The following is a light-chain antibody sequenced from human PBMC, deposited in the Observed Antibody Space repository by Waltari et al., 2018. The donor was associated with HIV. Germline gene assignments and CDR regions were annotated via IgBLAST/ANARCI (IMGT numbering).Light chain of an antibody. V-gene: IGLV4-69*01. CDR3: QTWENGPKV. J-gene: IGLJ3*02. CDR2: VNSDGSH. Sequence: QLVLTQSPSVSASLGASVKLTCTLSSGHSRYDIAWHQFQPEKGPRYLMKVNSDGSHSKGDGIPDRFSGSSSGAERYLTISSLQSEDEADYYCQTWENGPKVFGGGTKLAVL. CDR1: SGHSRYD.